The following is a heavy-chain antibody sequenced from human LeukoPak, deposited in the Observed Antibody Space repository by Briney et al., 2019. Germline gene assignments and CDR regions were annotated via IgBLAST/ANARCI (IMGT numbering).Heavy chain of an antibody. CDR1: GASISSHY. V-gene: IGHV4-59*11. D-gene: IGHD5-18*01. CDR3: ARGYSYGYRFDL. CDR2: ISYTGST. J-gene: IGHJ2*01. Sequence: PQTLSLTCTVSGASISSHYWSWIRQPPGKGLEWIGYISYTGSTNYNSSLRSRVTISVDTSKNQFSLRLSSVTAADRAVYYCARGYSYGYRFDLWGRGTLVTVSS.